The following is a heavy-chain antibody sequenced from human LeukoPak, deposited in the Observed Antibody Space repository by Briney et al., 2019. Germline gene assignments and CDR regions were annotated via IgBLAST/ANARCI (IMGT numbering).Heavy chain of an antibody. CDR3: ARGMYGDYDY. Sequence: ASVKVSCKASGYTFTGYYMHWVRQAPGQGLEWMGWMNPNSGNTGYAQKFQGRVTMTRNTSISTAYMELSSLRSEDTAVYYCARGMYGDYDYWGQGTLVTVSS. V-gene: IGHV1-8*02. D-gene: IGHD4-17*01. J-gene: IGHJ4*02. CDR2: MNPNSGNT. CDR1: GYTFTGYY.